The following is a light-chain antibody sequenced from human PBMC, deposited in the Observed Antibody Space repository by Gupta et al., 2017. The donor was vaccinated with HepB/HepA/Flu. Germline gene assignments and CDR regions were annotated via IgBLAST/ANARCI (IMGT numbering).Light chain of an antibody. V-gene: IGKV3-15*01. Sequence: EIVMTQSPATVSVSPGERATLPCRASQSISSDLAWYQHKRGQAPRLLIYGASTRAADIPARFSGSGSGTDFTLTISSLQSEDSAIYYCQQYNNWPQTFAHGTHVEIK. J-gene: IGKJ1*01. CDR2: GAS. CDR1: QSISSD. CDR3: QQYNNWPQT.